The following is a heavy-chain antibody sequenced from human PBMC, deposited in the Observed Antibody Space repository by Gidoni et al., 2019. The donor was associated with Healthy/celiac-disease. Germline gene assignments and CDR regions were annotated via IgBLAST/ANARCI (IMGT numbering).Heavy chain of an antibody. Sequence: YWMSWVRQAPGKGLEWVANIKQDGSEKYYVDSVKGRFTISRDNAKNSLYLQMNSLRAEDTAVYYCARGPRNYYDSRGYFDYWGQGTLVTVSS. CDR2: IKQDGSEK. V-gene: IGHV3-7*03. CDR1: YW. D-gene: IGHD3-22*01. J-gene: IGHJ4*02. CDR3: ARGPRNYYDSRGYFDY.